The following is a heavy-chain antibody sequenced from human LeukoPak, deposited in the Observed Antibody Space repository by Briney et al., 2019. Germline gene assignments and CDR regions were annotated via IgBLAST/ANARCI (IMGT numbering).Heavy chain of an antibody. CDR2: INAGNGNT. D-gene: IGHD3-22*01. CDR3: ARTAVVIPTGDFDY. J-gene: IGHJ4*02. Sequence: ASVKVSCKASGYIFTSYAIHWVRQAPGQRLEWMGWINAGNGNTKYSQKFQGRVTIARDTSASTAYMELSSLRSEDTAVYYCARTAVVIPTGDFDYWGQGTLVTVSS. V-gene: IGHV1-3*01. CDR1: GYIFTSYA.